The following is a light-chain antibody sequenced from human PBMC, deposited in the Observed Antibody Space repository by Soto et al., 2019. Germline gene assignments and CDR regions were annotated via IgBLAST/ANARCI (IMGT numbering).Light chain of an antibody. V-gene: IGLV1-44*01. CDR2: SNN. Sequence: QSVLTQPPSASGTPGQRVTISCSGGSSNIGSNVVNWYQQLPGTAPKLLIYSNNQRPSGVPDRFSGSKSGTSASLAISGLQSEDEADYYCETWDDSLNGPVFGGGTKLTLL. J-gene: IGLJ3*02. CDR3: ETWDDSLNGPV. CDR1: SSNIGSNV.